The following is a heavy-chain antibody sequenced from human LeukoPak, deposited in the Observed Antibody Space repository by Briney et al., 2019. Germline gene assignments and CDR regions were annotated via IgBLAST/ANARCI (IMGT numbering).Heavy chain of an antibody. D-gene: IGHD4-17*01. Sequence: GRSLRLSCAASGFTFGDYAMHWVRQAPGEGMEWVSGISWNSGSIGYADTVKGRFTISRDNAKNSLYLQMNSLRAEDMALYYCAKGWSRGTVTTLFDYWGQGTLVTVSS. J-gene: IGHJ4*02. CDR3: AKGWSRGTVTTLFDY. CDR1: GFTFGDYA. CDR2: ISWNSGSI. V-gene: IGHV3-9*03.